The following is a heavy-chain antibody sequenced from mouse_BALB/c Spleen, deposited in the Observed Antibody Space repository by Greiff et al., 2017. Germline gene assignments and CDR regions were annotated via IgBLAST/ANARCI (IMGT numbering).Heavy chain of an antibody. V-gene: IGHV14-4*02. CDR3: TRDDGYYGSYYAMDY. CDR1: GFNIKDYY. CDR2: IDPENGDT. J-gene: IGHJ4*01. D-gene: IGHD2-3*01. Sequence: VQLKQSGAELVRSGASVKLSCTASGFNIKDYYMHWVKQRPEQGLEWIGWIDPENGDTEYAPKFQGKATMTADTSSNTAYLQLSSLTSEDTAVYYCTRDDGYYGSYYAMDYWGQGTSVTVSS.